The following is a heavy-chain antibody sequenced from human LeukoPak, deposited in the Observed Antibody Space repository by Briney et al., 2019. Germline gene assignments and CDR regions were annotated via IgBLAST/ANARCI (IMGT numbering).Heavy chain of an antibody. CDR3: AKVVKGVVVPAAMFVWGRAKDWDYYYYMDV. D-gene: IGHD2-2*01. Sequence: GGSLRLPCAASGFTFSSYGMSWVRQAPGKGLEWVSAISGSGGSTYYADSVKGRFTISRDNSKNTLYLQMNSLRAEDTAVYYCAKVVKGVVVPAAMFVWGRAKDWDYYYYMDVWGKGTTVTISS. J-gene: IGHJ6*03. CDR2: ISGSGGST. CDR1: GFTFSSYG. V-gene: IGHV3-23*01.